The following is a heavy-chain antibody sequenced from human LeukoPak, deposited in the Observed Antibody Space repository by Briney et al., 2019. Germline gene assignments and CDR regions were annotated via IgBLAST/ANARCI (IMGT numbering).Heavy chain of an antibody. V-gene: IGHV3-30*02. J-gene: IGHJ4*02. Sequence: QPGGSLRLSCAASGFTFSRYGMFWVRRAPGKGLEWVAFIRYDGSNKYYADSVKGRFTISRDNAKNTLYLQMNSLRAEDTAVYYCAKDGEIDSSGYYIPFDYWGQGTLVTVSS. D-gene: IGHD3-22*01. CDR1: GFTFSRYG. CDR2: IRYDGSNK. CDR3: AKDGEIDSSGYYIPFDY.